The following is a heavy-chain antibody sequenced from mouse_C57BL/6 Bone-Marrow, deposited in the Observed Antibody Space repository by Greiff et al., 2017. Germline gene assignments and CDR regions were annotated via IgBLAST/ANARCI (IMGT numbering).Heavy chain of an antibody. CDR1: GFTFSSYG. Sequence: EVQGVESGGDLVKPGGSLKLSCAASGFTFSSYGMSWVRQTPDKRLEWVATISSGGSYTYYPDSVKGRFTISRDNAKNTLYLQMSSLKSEDTAMXYCARPPLYLGWFAYWGQGTLVTVSA. V-gene: IGHV5-6*01. D-gene: IGHD2-12*01. CDR3: ARPPLYLGWFAY. J-gene: IGHJ3*01. CDR2: ISSGGSYT.